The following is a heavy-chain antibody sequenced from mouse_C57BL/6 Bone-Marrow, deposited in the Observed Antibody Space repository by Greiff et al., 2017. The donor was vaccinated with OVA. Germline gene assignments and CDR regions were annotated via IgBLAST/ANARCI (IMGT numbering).Heavy chain of an antibody. CDR2: IDPEDGET. D-gene: IGHD1-1*01. V-gene: IGHV14-2*01. J-gene: IGHJ3*01. Sequence: EVQLQQSGAELVKPGASVKLSCTASGFNIQDYYMHWVKQRTEQGLEWIGRIDPEDGETKYAPKFQGKATITADTSSTTAYLQLHSLTSEDTAVYYCASEYCGRGAWFAYWGQGTLVTVSA. CDR1: GFNIQDYY. CDR3: ASEYCGRGAWFAY.